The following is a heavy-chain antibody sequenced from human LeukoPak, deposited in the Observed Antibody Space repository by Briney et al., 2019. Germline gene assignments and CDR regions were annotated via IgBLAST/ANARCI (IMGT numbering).Heavy chain of an antibody. CDR3: ARQAYGSGSYYDY. CDR2: IYYSRST. V-gene: IGHV4-59*01. Sequence: SETLSLTCTVSGGSNSSYYWSWIRQPPGKGLEWIGYIYYSRSTNYNPSLKSRVTISVDTSKNQFSLKLSSVTAADTAVYYCARQAYGSGSYYDYWGQGTLVTVSS. CDR1: GGSNSSYY. J-gene: IGHJ4*02. D-gene: IGHD3-10*01.